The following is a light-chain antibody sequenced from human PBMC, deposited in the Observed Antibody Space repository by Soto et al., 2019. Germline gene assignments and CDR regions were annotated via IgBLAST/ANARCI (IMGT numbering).Light chain of an antibody. J-gene: IGKJ2*01. V-gene: IGKV1-33*01. CDR1: QDISNY. CDR3: QQYDNLPYT. CDR2: AAS. Sequence: DIQMTQSPSSLSASVGDRVTITCQASQDISNYLNWYQQKQGQAPKFLIYAASTLENWVPSRFSGSGSGTDFTFSLRNLQPEDFGTYYCQQYDNLPYTFGQGDKLGIQ.